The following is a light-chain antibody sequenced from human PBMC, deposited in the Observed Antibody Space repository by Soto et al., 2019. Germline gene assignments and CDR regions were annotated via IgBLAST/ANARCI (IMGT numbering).Light chain of an antibody. CDR1: SSNVGGFNS. CDR3: CSYAGNYTWI. J-gene: IGLJ2*01. Sequence: QSALTQPRSVSGSPGQSVTISCTETSSNVGGFNSVSWYQHHPGKAPKFMIYDVGQRPSGVPDRFSGSKSGNTASLTISGLQAEDEADYYCCSYAGNYTWIFGGGTKLTVL. V-gene: IGLV2-11*01. CDR2: DVG.